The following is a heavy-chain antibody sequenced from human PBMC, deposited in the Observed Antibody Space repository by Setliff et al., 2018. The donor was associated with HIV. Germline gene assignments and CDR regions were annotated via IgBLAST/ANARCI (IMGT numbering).Heavy chain of an antibody. CDR3: AKVRGSGWYFLDY. J-gene: IGHJ4*02. Sequence: GESLRLSCAASGFTFNSYAMSWVRQAPGKGLEWVSAIIGTGNSAYYTDSVKGRFTFSRDNSKNTVFLQMNSLRAEDTALYYCAKVRGSGWYFLDYWGQGIMVTVSS. CDR1: GFTFNSYA. V-gene: IGHV3-23*01. CDR2: IIGTGNSA. D-gene: IGHD6-19*01.